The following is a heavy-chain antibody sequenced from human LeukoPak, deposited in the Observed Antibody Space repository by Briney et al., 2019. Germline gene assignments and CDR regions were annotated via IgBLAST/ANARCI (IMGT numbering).Heavy chain of an antibody. D-gene: IGHD2-21*01. V-gene: IGHV3-23*01. CDR2: ITSTDAGT. CDR1: GFSLSSYA. CDR3: AKAPVTSCRGAYCYPFDY. Sequence: GGSLRLSGAPSGFSLSSYAMSWVRQPPGKGLEWVSAITSTDAGTYHADSVRGRFTISRDSSKNTLYLQMNSLRAEDAAVYYCAKAPVTSCRGAYCYPFDYWGQGTLVTVSS. J-gene: IGHJ4*02.